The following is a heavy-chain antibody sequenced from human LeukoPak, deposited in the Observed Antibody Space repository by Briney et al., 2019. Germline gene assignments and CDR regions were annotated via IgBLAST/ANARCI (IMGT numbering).Heavy chain of an antibody. D-gene: IGHD2-2*01. CDR2: VTGRGGST. V-gene: IGHV3-23*01. CDR1: GFTFSSYA. CDR3: AKVDCTSTSCYWYFQH. J-gene: IGHJ1*01. Sequence: GGSLRLSCAASGFTFSSYAMSWVRQAPGKGRAWVSGVTGRGGSTYYADSVKGRFTISRDNSKNTLYLQMNSLRAEDTAVYYCAKVDCTSTSCYWYFQHWGQGTLVTVSS.